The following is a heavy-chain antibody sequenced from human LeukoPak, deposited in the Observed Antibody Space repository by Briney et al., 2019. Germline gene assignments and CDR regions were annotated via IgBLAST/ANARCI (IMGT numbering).Heavy chain of an antibody. CDR2: IIPILGIA. CDR1: GGTFSSYA. Sequence: GASVKVSCKASGGTFSSYAISWVRQAPRQGLEWMGRIIPILGIANYARKFQGRVTITADKSTSTAYMELSSLRSEDTAVYYCARDPPTYYYDSSGYYQLRFDYWGQGTLVTVSS. V-gene: IGHV1-69*04. CDR3: ARDPPTYYYDSSGYYQLRFDY. D-gene: IGHD3-22*01. J-gene: IGHJ4*02.